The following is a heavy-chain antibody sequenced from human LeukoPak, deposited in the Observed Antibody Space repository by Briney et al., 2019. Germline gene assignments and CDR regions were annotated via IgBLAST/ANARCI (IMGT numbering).Heavy chain of an antibody. CDR3: ARGAGFAEPLPEY. Sequence: ASVKVSCKASGYTFTSYAIQWVRQAPGQRLEWMGWINAGHGNTKYSQNFQGRVTITRDTSASTAYMELSSLRSEDAAVYYCARGAGFAEPLPEYWGQGTLLTVSS. V-gene: IGHV1-3*01. CDR1: GYTFTSYA. J-gene: IGHJ4*02. D-gene: IGHD1-14*01. CDR2: INAGHGNT.